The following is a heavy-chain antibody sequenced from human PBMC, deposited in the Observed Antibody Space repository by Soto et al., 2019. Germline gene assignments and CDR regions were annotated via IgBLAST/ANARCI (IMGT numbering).Heavy chain of an antibody. CDR1: GGTFSSYA. V-gene: IGHV1-69*13. Sequence: GASVKVSCKASGGTFSSYAISWVRQAPGQGLEWMGGIIPIFVTANYAQKFQGRVTITADESTSTASMELSSLISEDTAVYYCARDPGGAAAGRLDSWGQGPLVTVSS. CDR3: ARDPGGAAAGRLDS. J-gene: IGHJ4*02. D-gene: IGHD6-13*01. CDR2: IIPIFVTA.